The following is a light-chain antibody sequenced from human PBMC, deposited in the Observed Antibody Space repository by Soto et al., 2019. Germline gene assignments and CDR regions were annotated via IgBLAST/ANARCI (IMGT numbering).Light chain of an antibody. CDR3: QQYNDWPPRYT. J-gene: IGKJ2*01. V-gene: IGKV3-15*01. CDR2: GAS. CDR1: QSISSK. Sequence: ELVMTQSPATLSVSPGERATLSCRASQSISSKLAWYQQKPGQAPRLLIYGASTRATGIPARFSGSGSGTEFTLTISSLQSEDFAVYYCQQYNDWPPRYTFGQGTKLEIK.